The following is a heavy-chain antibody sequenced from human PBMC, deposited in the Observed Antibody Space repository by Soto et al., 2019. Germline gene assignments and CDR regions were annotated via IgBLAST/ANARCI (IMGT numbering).Heavy chain of an antibody. CDR2: YGGSGGST. D-gene: IGHD3-16*01. J-gene: IGHJ6*03. Sequence: DVQLLESGGGSVQRGGSLRLSCAASGFTFSTYGMTWVRQAPGKGLEWVSYGGSGGSTYYADSVKGRFTISRDNSKNTLYLQMNSLRAEDKAVYYCVKFRGRAYHYYYMDVWGNGTTVTVSS. CDR1: GFTFSTYG. CDR3: VKFRGRAYHYYYMDV. V-gene: IGHV3-23*01.